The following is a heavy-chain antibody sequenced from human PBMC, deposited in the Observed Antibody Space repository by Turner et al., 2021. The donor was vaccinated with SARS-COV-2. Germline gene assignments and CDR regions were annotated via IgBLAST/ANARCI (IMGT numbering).Heavy chain of an antibody. V-gene: IGHV3-30*18. CDR1: GCTFSTYG. D-gene: IGHD2-15*01. Sequence: QVQVVESGGGVVQPGRSLRLSGPASGCTFSTYGMHWVRQAPGQGLEWVAVISYDGNNKYYADSVKGRFTISRDNSKNTLFLQMNSLRAEDTAVYYCAKSGGMYCSGGSCYSSYFDYWGQGTLVTVSS. CDR2: ISYDGNNK. J-gene: IGHJ4*02. CDR3: AKSGGMYCSGGSCYSSYFDY.